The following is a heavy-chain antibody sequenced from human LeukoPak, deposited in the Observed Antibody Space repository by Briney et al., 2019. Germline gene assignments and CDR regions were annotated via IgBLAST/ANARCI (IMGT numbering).Heavy chain of an antibody. J-gene: IGHJ2*01. D-gene: IGHD3-10*01. CDR2: IIPIFGTA. CDR3: ARAFRDPGYFDL. Sequence: SVKVSCKASGGTFSSYAISRVRQAPGQGLEWMGGIIPIFGTANYAQKFQGRVTVTADESTSTAYMELSSLRSEDTAVYHCARAFRDPGYFDLWGRGTLVTVSS. CDR1: GGTFSSYA. V-gene: IGHV1-69*13.